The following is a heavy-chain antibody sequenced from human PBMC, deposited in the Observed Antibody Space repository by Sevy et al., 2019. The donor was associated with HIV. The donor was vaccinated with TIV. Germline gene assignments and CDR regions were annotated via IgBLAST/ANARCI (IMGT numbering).Heavy chain of an antibody. V-gene: IGHV3-30*18. CDR1: GFSFSYYG. Sequence: GGSLRLSCIGSGFSFSYYGIHWVRQSPGKGLDWVALISHDGINEYYADSVKGRFTISRDNSKNTVYLEMNSLRNEDTAIYFCANAYSGSYAHSYLYALDVWGQGTTVTVSS. D-gene: IGHD1-26*01. CDR3: ANAYSGSYAHSYLYALDV. CDR2: ISHDGINE. J-gene: IGHJ6*02.